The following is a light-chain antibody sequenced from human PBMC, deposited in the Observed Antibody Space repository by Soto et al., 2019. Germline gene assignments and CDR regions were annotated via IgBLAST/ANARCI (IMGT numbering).Light chain of an antibody. CDR3: QHYGGMWT. CDR1: QSVSTY. J-gene: IGKJ1*01. CDR2: GVS. V-gene: IGKV1-5*01. Sequence: DIQMTQSPSSLSASVGDRVTITCRASQSVSTYLNWYSQKSGGAPKLLIHGVSKLENGTPSRFSGSGSGTEFILTISSLQPDDFASYCCQHYGGMWTFGQGTKVDIK.